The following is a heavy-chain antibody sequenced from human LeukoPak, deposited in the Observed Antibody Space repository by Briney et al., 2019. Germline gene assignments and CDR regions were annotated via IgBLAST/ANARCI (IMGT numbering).Heavy chain of an antibody. Sequence: GGSLRLSCAASGFTFSSYAMNWVRQAPGKGLEWVSHISGSGISTYYADSVKGRFTFSRDNSKNTLYLQMNSLRAEDTAVYYCATRQQLVLRDAFDIWGQGTMVTVSS. CDR1: GFTFSSYA. V-gene: IGHV3-23*01. CDR2: ISGSGIST. D-gene: IGHD6-13*01. J-gene: IGHJ3*02. CDR3: ATRQQLVLRDAFDI.